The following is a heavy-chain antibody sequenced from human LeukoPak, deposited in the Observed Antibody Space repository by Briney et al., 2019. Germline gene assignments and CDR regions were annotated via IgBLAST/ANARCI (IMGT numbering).Heavy chain of an antibody. CDR1: GGTFSSYT. D-gene: IGHD6-6*01. CDR3: ARADPARAFDI. CDR2: IIHILGIA. Sequence: SVKVSCKASGGTFSSYTISWVRQAPGQGLEWMGRIIHILGIANYAQKFQGRVTITADKSTSTAYMELSSLRSEDTAVYYCARADPARAFDIWGQGTMVTVSS. V-gene: IGHV1-69*02. J-gene: IGHJ3*02.